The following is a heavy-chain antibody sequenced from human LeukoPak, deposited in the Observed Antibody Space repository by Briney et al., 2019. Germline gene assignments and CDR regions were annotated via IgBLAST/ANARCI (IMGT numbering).Heavy chain of an antibody. Sequence: SETLSLTCTVSGGSISSYYWSWIRQPPGKGLEWIGSIYYSGSTYYNPSLKSRVTISVDTSKNQFSLKLSSVTAADTAVYYCARFDAFDIWGQGTMVTVSS. J-gene: IGHJ3*02. CDR1: GGSISSYY. CDR2: IYYSGST. V-gene: IGHV4-59*12. CDR3: ARFDAFDI.